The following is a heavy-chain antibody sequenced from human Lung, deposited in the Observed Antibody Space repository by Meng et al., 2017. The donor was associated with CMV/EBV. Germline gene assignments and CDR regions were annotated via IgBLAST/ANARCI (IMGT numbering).Heavy chain of an antibody. D-gene: IGHD2-15*01. CDR3: VGEREDSSSGVYFRH. CDR1: GYTFTSYG. Sequence: QVQLVCSGSGEKNPGAPLKVSCQASGYTFTSYGMSWVRQAPGQGLEWMGWISAYNGNTNYAQKLQGRVTMSTDTSTSTAYVELRTLRSDDTAVYYCVGEREDSSSGVYFRHWGQGTLVTVSS. J-gene: IGHJ1*01. CDR2: ISAYNGNT. V-gene: IGHV1-18*01.